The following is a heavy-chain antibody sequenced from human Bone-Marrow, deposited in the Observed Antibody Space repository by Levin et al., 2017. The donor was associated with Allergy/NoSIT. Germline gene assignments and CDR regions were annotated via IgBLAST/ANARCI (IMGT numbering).Heavy chain of an antibody. D-gene: IGHD2-15*01. J-gene: IGHJ6*03. CDR2: INPNSGGT. CDR1: GYTFTGYY. CDR3: ARWVAAMAYYYYYYMDV. V-gene: IGHV1-2*02. Sequence: ASVKVSCKASGYTFTGYYMHWVRQAPGQGLEWMGWINPNSGGTNYAQKFQGRVTMTRDTSISTAYMELSRLRSDDTAVYYCARWVAAMAYYYYYYMDVWGKGTTVTVSS.